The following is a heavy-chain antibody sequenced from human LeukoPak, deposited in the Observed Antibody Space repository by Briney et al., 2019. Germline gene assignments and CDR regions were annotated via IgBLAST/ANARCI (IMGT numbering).Heavy chain of an antibody. J-gene: IGHJ4*02. CDR2: IIPIFGTA. D-gene: IGHD5-18*01. V-gene: IGHV1-69*05. CDR1: GGTFSSYA. CDR3: ARGGFTYGYYFDY. Sequence: SVKVSCKASGGTFSSYAISWVRQAPGQGLEWMGGIIPIFGTANYAQKFQGRVTMTRNTSISTAYMELSSLRSEDTAVYYCARGGFTYGYYFDYWGQGTLVTVSS.